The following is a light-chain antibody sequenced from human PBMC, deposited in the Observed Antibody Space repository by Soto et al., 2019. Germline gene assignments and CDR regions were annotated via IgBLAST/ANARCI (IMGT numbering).Light chain of an antibody. CDR3: QQRRNWPIT. Sequence: EIVLTQSPATLSLSPGERATLSCRTSQSVSSYFAWYQQKPGRAPRLLIYDASNRATGIPARFIGSGSGTDFTLTISSLEPEDFAVYYCQQRRNWPITFGQGTRLEIK. V-gene: IGKV3-11*01. CDR1: QSVSSY. J-gene: IGKJ5*01. CDR2: DAS.